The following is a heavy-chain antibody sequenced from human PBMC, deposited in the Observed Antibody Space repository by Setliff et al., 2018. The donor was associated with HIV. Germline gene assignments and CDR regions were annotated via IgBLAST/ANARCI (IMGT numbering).Heavy chain of an antibody. J-gene: IGHJ4*02. CDR3: ATRLLGYSGLNY. CDR1: GFNFNTDW. CDR2: IFPGDSDT. Sequence: PGESLKISCTGSGFNFNTDWIVWVRQIPGKGLEWMGSIFPGDSDTRYSPSFQDQVTISVDKSISTAYLQWRSLKASDTAIYYCATRLLGYSGLNYWGQGTSVTVSS. V-gene: IGHV5-51*01. D-gene: IGHD5-12*01.